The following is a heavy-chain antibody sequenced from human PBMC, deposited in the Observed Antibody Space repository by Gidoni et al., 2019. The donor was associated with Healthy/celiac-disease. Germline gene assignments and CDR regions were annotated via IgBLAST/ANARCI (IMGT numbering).Heavy chain of an antibody. CDR2: ISGSGGSK. V-gene: IGHV3-23*01. D-gene: IGHD2-15*01. J-gene: IGHJ4*02. Sequence: EVQLLESGGGLVQPGGSLRLSCAASGFNFSSYAMGWVRQAPGKGVGWVSAISGSGGSKYYADSVKGRFTISRDNSKNTLYLQMNSLRAEDTAVYYCAKERWAVVVAFDYWGQGTLVTVSS. CDR3: AKERWAVVVAFDY. CDR1: GFNFSSYA.